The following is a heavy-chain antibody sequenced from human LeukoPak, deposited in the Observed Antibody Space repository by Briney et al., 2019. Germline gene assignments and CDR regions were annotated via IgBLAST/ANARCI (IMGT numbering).Heavy chain of an antibody. J-gene: IGHJ4*02. CDR2: ISGSGGST. CDR1: GFSFSSYA. V-gene: IGHV3-23*01. CDR3: AKDRSAYDQFDY. D-gene: IGHD5-12*01. Sequence: GGSLRLSCAASGFSFSSYAMSWVRQAPGKGLEWVSAISGSGGSTYYADSVKGRFTISRDNSKNTLYLQMSSLRAEDTAVYYCAKDRSAYDQFDYWGQGTLVTVS.